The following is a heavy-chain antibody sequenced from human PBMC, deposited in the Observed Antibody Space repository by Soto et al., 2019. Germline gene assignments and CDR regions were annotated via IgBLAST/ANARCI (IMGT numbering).Heavy chain of an antibody. CDR3: ARADYYETGYYVV. V-gene: IGHV4-4*07. Sequence: PSETLSLTCTVSGRSMSGYYWSWIRQPAGERLEWVGRIYTSGTTDFNPSLKGRVTMSVDTSKNQFSLKLTSVTAADTALYYCARADYYETGYYVVWGQGTQVTVSS. CDR1: GRSMSGYY. J-gene: IGHJ4*02. D-gene: IGHD3-9*01. CDR2: IYTSGTT.